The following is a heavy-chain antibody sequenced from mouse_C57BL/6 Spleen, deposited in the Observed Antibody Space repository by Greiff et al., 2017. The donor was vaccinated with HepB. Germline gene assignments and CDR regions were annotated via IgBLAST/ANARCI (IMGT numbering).Heavy chain of an antibody. CDR2: ISYDGSN. Sequence: EVKLMESGPGLVKPSQSLSLTCSVTGYSITSGYYWNWIRQFPGNKLEWMGYISYDGSNNYNPSLKNRISITRDTSKNQFFLKLNSVTTEDTATYYCAREWNYYGSRGDYAMDYWGQGTSVTVSS. J-gene: IGHJ4*01. V-gene: IGHV3-6*01. CDR1: GYSITSGYY. D-gene: IGHD1-1*01. CDR3: AREWNYYGSRGDYAMDY.